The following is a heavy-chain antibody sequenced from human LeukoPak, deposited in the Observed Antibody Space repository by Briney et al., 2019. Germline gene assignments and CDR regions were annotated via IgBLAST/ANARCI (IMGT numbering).Heavy chain of an antibody. Sequence: GESLKISCKGSGYSFTSYWIGWVRQMPGKGLEWMGIIYPGDSDTRYSPSFQGQVTISADKSISTAYLQWSSLKASDTAMYYCARGVPYDYVWGSQLGYFDYWGQGTLVTVSS. J-gene: IGHJ4*02. CDR1: GYSFTSYW. D-gene: IGHD3-16*01. CDR3: ARGVPYDYVWGSQLGYFDY. V-gene: IGHV5-51*01. CDR2: IYPGDSDT.